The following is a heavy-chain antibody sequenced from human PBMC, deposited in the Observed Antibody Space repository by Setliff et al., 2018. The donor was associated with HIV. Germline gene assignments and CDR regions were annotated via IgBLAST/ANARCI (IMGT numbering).Heavy chain of an antibody. CDR3: ARVRNPTVHTMYFDS. D-gene: IGHD4-4*01. V-gene: IGHV3-21*01. CDR2: ISSSSSYI. CDR1: GFTFSSYS. J-gene: IGHJ4*02. Sequence: PGASLKISCAASGFTFSSYSMNWVRQAPGKGLEWVSSISSSSSYIYYADSVKGRFTISRDNAKNSLYLQMNSLRAEDTAFYYCARVRNPTVHTMYFDSWGQGTLVTVSS.